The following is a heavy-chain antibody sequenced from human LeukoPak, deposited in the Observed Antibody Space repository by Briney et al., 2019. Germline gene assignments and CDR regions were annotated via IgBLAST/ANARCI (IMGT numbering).Heavy chain of an antibody. CDR2: IYYSGST. J-gene: IGHJ4*02. CDR1: GGSMSRSSYC. Sequence: SSETLSLTCTLSGGSMSRSSYCWAWIRQPPGKGLEWIGSIYYSGSTYYNPSLKSRVTISVDTSKNQFSLKLSSVTAADTAVYHCARGTSSSWYRWFDYWGQGTLATVSS. V-gene: IGHV4-39*01. CDR3: ARGTSSSWYRWFDY. D-gene: IGHD6-13*01.